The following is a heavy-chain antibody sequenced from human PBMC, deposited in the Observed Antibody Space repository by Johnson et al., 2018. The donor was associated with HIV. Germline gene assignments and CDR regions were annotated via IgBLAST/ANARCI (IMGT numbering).Heavy chain of an antibody. D-gene: IGHD6-13*01. CDR3: ARDVASGSWYGVFDAFDI. J-gene: IGHJ3*02. Sequence: VQLVESGGGLVKPGGSLRLSCAASGFIFCDYYMSWIRHAPGKGLEWVSYISSSGTNIYYAVSVKGRFSISRDNAKSSLYLQMNSLRAEDTALYYCARDVASGSWYGVFDAFDIWGQGTMVTVSS. V-gene: IGHV3-11*04. CDR2: ISSSGTNI. CDR1: GFIFCDYY.